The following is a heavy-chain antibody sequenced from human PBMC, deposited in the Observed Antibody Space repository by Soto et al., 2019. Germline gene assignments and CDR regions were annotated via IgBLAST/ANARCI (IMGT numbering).Heavy chain of an antibody. D-gene: IGHD3-22*01. CDR2: IYYSGST. V-gene: IGHV4-59*01. CDR3: ARTGHESSGYYYDYYYGMDV. Sequence: SETLSLTCTVSGGSISSYYWSWIRQPPGKGLEWIGYIYYSGSTNYNPSLKSRVTISVDTSKNQFSLKLSSVTAADTAVYYCARTGHESSGYYYDYYYGMDVWGQGTTVTVSS. J-gene: IGHJ6*02. CDR1: GGSISSYY.